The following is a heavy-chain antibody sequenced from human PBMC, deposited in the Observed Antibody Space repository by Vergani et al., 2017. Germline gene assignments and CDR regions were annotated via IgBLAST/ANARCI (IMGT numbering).Heavy chain of an antibody. CDR1: GFTLTSYA. CDR3: AKGLGHEFTTFSFYMDV. J-gene: IGHJ6*03. D-gene: IGHD2/OR15-2a*01. CDR2: ISNSGGST. Sequence: EVQLLGSGGGLVQPGGSLRLSCAASGFTLTSYAMYWVRQAPGQGLEWVATISNSGGSTHYADSVKGRFTMSSDSSGSMIYLQMNSLRAEDTAVYYCAKGLGHEFTTFSFYMDVWDKGTTVIVSS. V-gene: IGHV3-23*01.